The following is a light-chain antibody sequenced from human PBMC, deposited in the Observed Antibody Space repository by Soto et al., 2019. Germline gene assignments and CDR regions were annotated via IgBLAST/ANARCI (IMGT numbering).Light chain of an antibody. CDR1: SSNIGANT. V-gene: IGLV1-44*01. J-gene: IGLJ2*01. Sequence: QSVLTQPPSASGTPGQRVPISCSGSSSNIGANTVNWYQQLPGTAPKLILYSNNQRPSGVPDRFSGSKSGTSASLAISGLQSEDDADYYCAAWDDSLNGRVFGGGTKLTVL. CDR3: AAWDDSLNGRV. CDR2: SNN.